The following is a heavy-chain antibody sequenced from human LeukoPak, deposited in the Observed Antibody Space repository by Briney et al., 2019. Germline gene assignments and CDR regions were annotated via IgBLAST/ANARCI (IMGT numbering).Heavy chain of an antibody. Sequence: KSSETLSLTCTVSGGSISSSSYYWGWIRQPPGKGLEWIGSIYYSGSTYYNPSLKSRVTISVDTSKNQFSLKLSSVTAADTAVYYCARTRARDNWFDPWGQGTLVTVS. V-gene: IGHV4-39*01. CDR3: ARTRARDNWFDP. CDR1: GGSISSSSYY. CDR2: IYYSGST. J-gene: IGHJ5*02.